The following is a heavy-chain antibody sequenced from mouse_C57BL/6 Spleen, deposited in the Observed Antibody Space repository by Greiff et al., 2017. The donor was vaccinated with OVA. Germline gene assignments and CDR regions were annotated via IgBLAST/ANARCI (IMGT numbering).Heavy chain of an antibody. CDR2: ISSGSSTI. D-gene: IGHD2-4*01. Sequence: EVMLVESGGGLVKPGGSLKLSCAASGFTFSDYGMHWVRQPQEKGLEGVAYISSGSSTIYYAETVKGRFTISRDNAKNTLVLQMTRLRSEDKAMYYCARGDYGYFDYWGQGTTLTVSS. J-gene: IGHJ2*01. CDR3: ARGDYGYFDY. CDR1: GFTFSDYG. V-gene: IGHV5-17*01.